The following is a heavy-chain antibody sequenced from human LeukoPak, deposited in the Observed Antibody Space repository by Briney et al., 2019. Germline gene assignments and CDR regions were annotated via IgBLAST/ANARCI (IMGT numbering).Heavy chain of an antibody. CDR3: AREPYSSSSDRHGRTFDY. J-gene: IGHJ4*02. V-gene: IGHV1-2*06. D-gene: IGHD6-6*01. CDR1: GYTFTAHY. CDR2: IHSNSGGE. Sequence: VASVQVSCKASGYTFTAHYIHWVRQAPGQGLEWMGQIHSNSGGEKYAQKFQGRVTVLRDTSINTIYMELTSLTSDDTAVYYCAREPYSSSSDRHGRTFDYWGQGTLVTVSS.